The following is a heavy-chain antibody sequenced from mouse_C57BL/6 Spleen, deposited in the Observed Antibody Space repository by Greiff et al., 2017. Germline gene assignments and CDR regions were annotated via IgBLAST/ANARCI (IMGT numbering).Heavy chain of an antibody. CDR3: ARSLITTVVEDFDY. V-gene: IGHV1-72*01. D-gene: IGHD1-1*01. CDR1: GYTFTSYW. J-gene: IGHJ2*01. CDR2: IDPNSGGT. Sequence: VQLQQSGAELVKPGASVKLSCKASGYTFTSYWMHWVKQRPGRGLEWIGRIDPNSGGTKYNEKFKSKATLTVDKPSSTAYMQLSSLTSEDSAVYYCARSLITTVVEDFDYWGQGTTLTVSS.